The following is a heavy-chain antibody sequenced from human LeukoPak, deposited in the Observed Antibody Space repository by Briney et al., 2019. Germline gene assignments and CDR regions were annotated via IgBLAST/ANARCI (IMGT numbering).Heavy chain of an antibody. CDR2: IRYDGSNK. Sequence: GGSLRLSCVASGFTFNLYGMHWVRQAPGKGLEWVAFIRYDGSNKCYADSVKGRFTISRDNSKNTLYLQVNSLRAEDTAVYYCARGRRPYYFDYWGQGTLVTVSS. CDR1: GFTFNLYG. V-gene: IGHV3-30*02. CDR3: ARGRRPYYFDY. J-gene: IGHJ4*02.